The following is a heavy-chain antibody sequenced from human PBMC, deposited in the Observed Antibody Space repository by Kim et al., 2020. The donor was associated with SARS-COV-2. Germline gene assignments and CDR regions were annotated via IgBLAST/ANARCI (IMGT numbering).Heavy chain of an antibody. V-gene: IGHV3-30*01. CDR3: ASSVSVTTFSDY. D-gene: IGHD4-4*01. J-gene: IGHJ4*02. Sequence: YADSVKGRLTISRDNSKNTLYLQMNSLRAEDTAVYYCASSVSVTTFSDYWGQGTLVTVSS.